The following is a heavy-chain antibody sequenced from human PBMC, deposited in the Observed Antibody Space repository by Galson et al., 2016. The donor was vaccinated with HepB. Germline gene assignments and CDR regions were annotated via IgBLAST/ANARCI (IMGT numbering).Heavy chain of an antibody. CDR3: VRDSQINWFYL. CDR1: GDSISGSAYY. Sequence: SETLSLTCSVSGDSISGSAYYWGWIRQPPGKGLEWIGTISYTGGTSYNPSLKSRVAISVDTAKNHFSLELTSVTAADTAVYFCVRDSQINWFYLWGQEPGSPSPQ. J-gene: IGHJ5*02. V-gene: IGHV4-39*02. CDR2: ISYTGGT.